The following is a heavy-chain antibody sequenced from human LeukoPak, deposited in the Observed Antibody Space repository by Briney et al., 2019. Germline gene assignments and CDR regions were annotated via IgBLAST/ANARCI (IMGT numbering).Heavy chain of an antibody. CDR2: IYRNDDK. J-gene: IGHJ5*02. Sequence: SGPTLVKPTQTLTLTCTFSGFSLSTSGVGVGWIRQPPGKALEWLALIYRNDDKRYSPSLKSRLTITKDTSKNQVVLTMTNMDPVDTATYYCAHRRIYDSSGYCYTLLDPWGQGTLVTVSS. V-gene: IGHV2-5*01. CDR1: GFSLSTSGVG. CDR3: AHRRIYDSSGYCYTLLDP. D-gene: IGHD3-22*01.